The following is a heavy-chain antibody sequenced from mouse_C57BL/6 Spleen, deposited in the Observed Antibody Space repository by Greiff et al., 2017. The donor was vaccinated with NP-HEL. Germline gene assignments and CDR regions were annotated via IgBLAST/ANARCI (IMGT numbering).Heavy chain of an antibody. Sequence: EVHLVESGGGLVQPKGSLKLSCAASGFSFNTYAMNWVRQAPGTGLEWVARIRSKSNNYATYYADSVKDRFTISRDDSEGMLYLQMNNLKTEDTAMYYCVRGGYSNDERYWYCEVWGTGTTVTVSS. CDR3: VRGGYSNDERYWYCEV. V-gene: IGHV10-1*01. CDR2: IRSKSNNYAT. CDR1: GFSFNTYA. J-gene: IGHJ1*03. D-gene: IGHD2-12*01.